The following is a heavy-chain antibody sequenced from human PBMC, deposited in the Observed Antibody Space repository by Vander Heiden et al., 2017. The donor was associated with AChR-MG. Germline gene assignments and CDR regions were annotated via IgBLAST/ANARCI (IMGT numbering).Heavy chain of an antibody. CDR2: IYYSGST. D-gene: IGHD3-10*01. CDR1: GGSISSSSYY. J-gene: IGHJ4*02. V-gene: IGHV4-39*01. CDR3: AITTWGRVLWFGELSDY. Sequence: QLQLQESGPGLVKPSQTLSLTCTVSGGSISSSSYYWGWVRQPPGKGLEWIGSIYYSGSTYYNPSLKRRVTISVDTSKNQFSLKLSSVTAADTAVYYCAITTWGRVLWFGELSDYWGQGTLVTVSS.